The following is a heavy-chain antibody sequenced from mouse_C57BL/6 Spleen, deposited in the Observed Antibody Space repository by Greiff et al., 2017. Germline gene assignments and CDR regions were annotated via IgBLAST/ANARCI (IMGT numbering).Heavy chain of an antibody. CDR1: GFTFNTYA. V-gene: IGHV10-3*01. J-gene: IGHJ1*03. CDR3: VREGVYCGYGRGYWYFDV. CDR2: IRSKSSNYAT. Sequence: EVQGVESGGGLVQPKGSLKLSCAASGFTFNTYAMHWVRQAPGKGLEWVASIRSKSSNYATYYADSVKDRFTISRADSQSMLYLQMKNLKTEDTAMYYCVREGVYCGYGRGYWYFDVWGTGTTVTVSS. D-gene: IGHD2-2*01.